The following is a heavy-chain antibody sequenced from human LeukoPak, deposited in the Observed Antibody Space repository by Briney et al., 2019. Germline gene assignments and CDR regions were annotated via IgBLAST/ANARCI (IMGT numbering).Heavy chain of an antibody. CDR1: GFTFSDYA. D-gene: IGHD2-15*01. Sequence: PGGSLRLSCAASGFTFSDYAMHWVRQAPGKGLEWVAVISYDGTKKYYANSVKGRFIISRDNFKNTLFLQVNNLRREDTAIYYCAKDRDSGWIAMVAATEWGQGTLVTVSA. V-gene: IGHV3-30*18. CDR2: ISYDGTKK. CDR3: AKDRDSGWIAMVAATE. J-gene: IGHJ4*02.